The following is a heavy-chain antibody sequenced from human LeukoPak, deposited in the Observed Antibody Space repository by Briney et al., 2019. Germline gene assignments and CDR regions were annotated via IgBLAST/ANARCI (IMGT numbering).Heavy chain of an antibody. V-gene: IGHV4-59*01. CDR3: ARSNLRYYGMDV. CDR1: GGSISSYY. CDR2: ISYSGST. Sequence: SETLSLTCTVSGGSISSYYWSWIRQPPGKGLEWIGYISYSGSTNYNPSLKSRVTISVDTSKNQFSLKLSSVTAADTAVYYCARSNLRYYGMDVWGQGTTVTVSS. D-gene: IGHD3-3*01. J-gene: IGHJ6*02.